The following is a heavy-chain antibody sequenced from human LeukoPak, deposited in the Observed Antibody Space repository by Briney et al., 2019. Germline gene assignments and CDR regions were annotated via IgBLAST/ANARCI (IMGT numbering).Heavy chain of an antibody. CDR1: GSTFSSYA. V-gene: IGHV3-23*01. Sequence: GGSLRLSCAASGSTFSSYAMSWVRQAPGKGLEWVSAISGSGGSTYYADSVKGRFTISRDNSKNTLYLQMNSLRAEDTAVYYCASQRWLQLGFDYWGQGTLVTVSS. D-gene: IGHD5-12*01. CDR3: ASQRWLQLGFDY. CDR2: ISGSGGST. J-gene: IGHJ4*02.